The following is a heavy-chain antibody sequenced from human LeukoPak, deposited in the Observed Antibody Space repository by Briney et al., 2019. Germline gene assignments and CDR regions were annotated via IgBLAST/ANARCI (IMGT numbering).Heavy chain of an antibody. Sequence: GSLRLSCAASGFTFSNYAMSWVRQTPGKGLEWIGSIYYSGSTYYNPSLKSRVTISVDTSKNKFSLKLSSVPAADTAVYYCARHSSGWIYYFDYWGQGTLVTVSS. CDR2: IYYSGST. J-gene: IGHJ4*02. D-gene: IGHD6-19*01. CDR1: GFTFSNYA. V-gene: IGHV4-39*01. CDR3: ARHSSGWIYYFDY.